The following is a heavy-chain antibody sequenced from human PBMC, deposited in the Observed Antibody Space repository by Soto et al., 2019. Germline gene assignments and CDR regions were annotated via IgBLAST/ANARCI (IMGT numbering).Heavy chain of an antibody. J-gene: IGHJ3*02. D-gene: IGHD3-10*01. CDR3: AKSMVYGSGSPYHDAFDI. CDR2: ISYDGSNK. V-gene: IGHV3-30*18. CDR1: GFTFSSYG. Sequence: GGSLRLSCAASGFTFSSYGMHWVRQAPGKGLEWVAVISYDGSNKYYADSVKGRFTISRDNSKNTLYLQMNSLRAEDTAVYYCAKSMVYGSGSPYHDAFDIWGQGTMVTVSS.